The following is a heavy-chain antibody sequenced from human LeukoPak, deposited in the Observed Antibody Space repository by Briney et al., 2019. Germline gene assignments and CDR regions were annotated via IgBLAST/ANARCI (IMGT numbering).Heavy chain of an antibody. D-gene: IGHD4-11*01. V-gene: IGHV3-30*02. Sequence: GGSLRLPCAASGFSFSDFGMHWIRQAPGKGLEWVTLIRSDGSSIYYADSVKGRFTISRDNSRNTLHLQMNSLRVEDTAVYYCAKDRDEYGNDCWGQGILVTVST. J-gene: IGHJ4*02. CDR1: GFSFSDFG. CDR2: IRSDGSSI. CDR3: AKDRDEYGNDC.